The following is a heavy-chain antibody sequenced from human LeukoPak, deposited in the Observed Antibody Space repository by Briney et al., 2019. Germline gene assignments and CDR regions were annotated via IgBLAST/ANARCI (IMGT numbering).Heavy chain of an antibody. CDR2: ISNTGSTI. CDR3: ARAFSGRRMNGMDV. D-gene: IGHD6-25*01. V-gene: IGHV3-48*03. J-gene: IGHJ6*02. CDR1: GFTFSSYE. Sequence: GGSLRLSCVASGFTFSSYEMNWVRQAPGKGLEWVSYISNTGSTIYYADSVKGRFTISRDNAKNSLYLQMNSLRAEDTAVYYCARAFSGRRMNGMDVWGQGTTVTVSS.